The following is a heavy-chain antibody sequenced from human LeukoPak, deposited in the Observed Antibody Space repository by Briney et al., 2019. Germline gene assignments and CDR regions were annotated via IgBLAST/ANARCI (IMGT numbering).Heavy chain of an antibody. J-gene: IGHJ4*02. CDR3: ASTSIVRVDY. CDR2: IYYSGST. D-gene: IGHD1-26*01. Sequence: ETLSLTCTVSGGSISSSSYYWGWIRQPPGKGLEWIGSIYYSGSTYYNPSLKSRVTISVDTSKNHFSLKLSSVTAADTAVYYCASTSIVRVDYWGQGTLVTVSS. V-gene: IGHV4-39*02. CDR1: GGSISSSSYY.